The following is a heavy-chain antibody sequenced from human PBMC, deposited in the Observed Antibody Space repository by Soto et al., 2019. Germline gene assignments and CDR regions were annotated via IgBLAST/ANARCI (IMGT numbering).Heavy chain of an antibody. J-gene: IGHJ6*02. Sequence: EVQLVESGGGLVQPGGSLKLSCAASGFIFSGSAIHWVRQASGKGLEWVGRIRSRANNFATSSAASVKGRFTLSRDDSKNTAYLQMNTLKSEDTAVYYCARGQGAAIGDYYYHGMDVWGQGTTVTVSS. CDR3: ARGQGAAIGDYYYHGMDV. CDR2: IRSRANNFAT. D-gene: IGHD2-2*02. V-gene: IGHV3-73*02. CDR1: GFIFSGSA.